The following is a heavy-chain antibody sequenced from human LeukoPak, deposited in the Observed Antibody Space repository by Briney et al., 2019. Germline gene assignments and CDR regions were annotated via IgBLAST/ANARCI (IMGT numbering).Heavy chain of an antibody. Sequence: PGGSLRLSCAASGFNFANHAMSWVRQTPGKGLEWVSAISGGGDITYYADSVQGRFTISRDNAKNTVYVQMSSLRAEDTAVYYCARENYHGLDVWGQGTTVTVSS. CDR2: ISGGGDIT. V-gene: IGHV3-23*01. J-gene: IGHJ6*02. CDR3: ARENYHGLDV. CDR1: GFNFANHA.